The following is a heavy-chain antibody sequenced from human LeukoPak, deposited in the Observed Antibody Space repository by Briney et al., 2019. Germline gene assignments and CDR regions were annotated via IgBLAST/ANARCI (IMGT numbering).Heavy chain of an antibody. D-gene: IGHD6-13*01. V-gene: IGHV3-20*04. J-gene: IGHJ6*03. CDR1: GFTFDDYG. CDR2: INWNGGST. Sequence: GGSLRLSCAASGFTFDDYGMSWVRQAPGKGLEWVSGINWNGGSTGYADSVKGRFTISRDNAKNSLYLQMNSLRAEDMALYYCARVIRGSSPNAYYYYMDVWGKGTTVTVSS. CDR3: ARVIRGSSPNAYYYYMDV.